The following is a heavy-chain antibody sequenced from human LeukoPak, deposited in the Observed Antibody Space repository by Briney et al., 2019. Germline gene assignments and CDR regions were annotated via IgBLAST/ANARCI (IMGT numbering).Heavy chain of an antibody. CDR2: VYHTGST. CDR3: ARAGWIITSGIDY. Sequence: SEALSLTCAVSGYSISRGYYWALIRQPPGKGLEWIGTVYHTGSTYYNPSLDSRVTISVDTSKNEFSLNLKSVTAADTAVYYCARAGWIITSGIDYWGQGALVTVSS. J-gene: IGHJ4*02. D-gene: IGHD3-10*01. CDR1: GYSISRGYY. V-gene: IGHV4-38-2*01.